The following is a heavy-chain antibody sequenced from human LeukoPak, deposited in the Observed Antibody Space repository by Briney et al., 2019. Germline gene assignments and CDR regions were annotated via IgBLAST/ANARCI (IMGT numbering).Heavy chain of an antibody. CDR1: GFTFSSYA. CDR3: AKGSYYDSSGSFYFDY. V-gene: IGHV3-23*01. Sequence: QPGGSLRLSCAASGFTFSSYAMSWVRQAPGKGLEWVSGISGSSDNTYYADSVKGRFTISRDNSKNTLYVQVNSLGTEDTAAYYCAKGSYYDSSGSFYFDYWGQGTLVTVSS. J-gene: IGHJ4*02. CDR2: ISGSSDNT. D-gene: IGHD3-22*01.